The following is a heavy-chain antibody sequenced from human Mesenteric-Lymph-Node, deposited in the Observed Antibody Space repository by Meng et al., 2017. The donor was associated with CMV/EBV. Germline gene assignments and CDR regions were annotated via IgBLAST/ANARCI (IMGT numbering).Heavy chain of an antibody. Sequence: GGSLRLSCAASGFTFRSYWMSWVRQAPGKGLEWVANIKIDGSVENYMDSVKGRFTVSRDNTKNLLYLQMNDLRAEDTAVYYCAREPAAYDYWGQGTLVTISS. CDR3: AREPAAYDY. CDR1: GFTFRSYW. J-gene: IGHJ4*02. V-gene: IGHV3-7*03. D-gene: IGHD2-2*01. CDR2: IKIDGSVE.